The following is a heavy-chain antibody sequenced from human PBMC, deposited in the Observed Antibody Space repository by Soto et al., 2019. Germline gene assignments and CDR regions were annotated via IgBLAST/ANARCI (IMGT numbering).Heavy chain of an antibody. D-gene: IGHD3-3*01. J-gene: IGHJ5*02. Sequence: ASVKVSCKASGYTFTSYAMHWVRQAPGQRLEWMGWINAGNGNTKYSQKFQGRVTITRDTSASTAYMELSSLRSEDTAVYYCARDCDFWSGYLRRSNWFDPWGQGTLVTVSS. CDR1: GYTFTSYA. CDR2: INAGNGNT. V-gene: IGHV1-3*01. CDR3: ARDCDFWSGYLRRSNWFDP.